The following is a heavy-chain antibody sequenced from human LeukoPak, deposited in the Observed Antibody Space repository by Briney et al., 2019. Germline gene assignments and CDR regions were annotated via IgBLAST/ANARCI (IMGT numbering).Heavy chain of an antibody. J-gene: IGHJ6*03. D-gene: IGHD3-10*01. CDR2: INPSGGST. V-gene: IGHV1-46*01. CDR3: ARGPSITMIRGGQWYYYMDV. CDR1: GYTFTRYY. Sequence: ASVKVSWKASGYTFTRYYMYWVRQAPGQGLEWMGIINPSGGSTNYAQKFQGRVTMTRDTSTDTVYMELSSLRSEDTAVYYCARGPSITMIRGGQWYYYMDVWGKGTTVTISS.